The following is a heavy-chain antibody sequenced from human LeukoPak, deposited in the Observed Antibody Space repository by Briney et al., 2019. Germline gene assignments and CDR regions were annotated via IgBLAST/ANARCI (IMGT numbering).Heavy chain of an antibody. CDR1: GYDFPSYW. J-gene: IGHJ4*02. CDR2: VYPGDSET. Sequence: GESLKISCKTYGYDFPSYWVAWVRQMPGKGLEWMGFVYPGDSETRYSPSFQGQVTISADKSISTAYLQWSGLKASDTAMYYCARRLGATQPYFDFWGQGALVTVSS. CDR3: ARRLGATQPYFDF. V-gene: IGHV5-51*01. D-gene: IGHD1-26*01.